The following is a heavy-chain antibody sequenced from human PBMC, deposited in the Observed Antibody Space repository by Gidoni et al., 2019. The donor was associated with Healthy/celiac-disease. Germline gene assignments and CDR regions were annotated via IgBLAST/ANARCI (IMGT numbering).Heavy chain of an antibody. CDR2: INHSGST. CDR3: ARAPGELLYSYNWFDP. J-gene: IGHJ5*02. Sequence: QVQLQQWGAGLLKPSETLSLTFAVYGGSFSGYYWSWIRQPPGKGLEWIGEINHSGSTNYNPSLKSRVTISVDTSKNQFSLKLSSVTAADTAVYYCARAPGELLYSYNWFDPWGQGTLVTVSS. CDR1: GGSFSGYY. D-gene: IGHD3-10*01. V-gene: IGHV4-34*01.